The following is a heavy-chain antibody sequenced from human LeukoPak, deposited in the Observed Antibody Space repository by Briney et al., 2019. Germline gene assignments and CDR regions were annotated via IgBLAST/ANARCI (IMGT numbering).Heavy chain of an antibody. CDR2: IYYSGST. J-gene: IGHJ4*02. Sequence: PSETLSLTCTVSGGSISSYYWSWIRQPPGKGLEWIGYIYYSGSTNYNPSLKSRVTISVDTSKNQFSLKLSSVTAADTAVYYCASSTMVRGVISFDYWGQGTLVTVSS. V-gene: IGHV4-59*01. CDR3: ASSTMVRGVISFDY. CDR1: GGSISSYY. D-gene: IGHD3-10*01.